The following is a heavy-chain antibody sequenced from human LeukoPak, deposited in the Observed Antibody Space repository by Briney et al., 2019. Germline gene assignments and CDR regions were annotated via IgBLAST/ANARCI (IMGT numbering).Heavy chain of an antibody. D-gene: IGHD1-26*01. CDR2: IYSDGST. CDR3: TRETGATDF. CDR1: GFTVSSSY. Sequence: GGSLRLSCAVSGFTVSSSYMSWVRQAPEGKGLEWVSVIYSDGSTYYADSVKGRFTISRDNSKNMLYLQMNSLRAEDTGLYYCTRETGATDFWGQGALVTVSS. V-gene: IGHV3-66*01. J-gene: IGHJ4*02.